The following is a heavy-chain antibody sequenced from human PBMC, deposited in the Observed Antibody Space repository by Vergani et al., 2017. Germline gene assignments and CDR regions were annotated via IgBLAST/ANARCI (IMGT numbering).Heavy chain of an antibody. CDR1: GGSISSSSYY. CDR3: ASTGDSVFCDDAFDI. J-gene: IGHJ3*02. D-gene: IGHD7-27*01. CDR2: IYYSGST. V-gene: IGHV4-39*07. Sequence: QLQLQESGPGLVKPSETLSLTCTVSGGSISSSSYYWGWIRQPPGKGLEWIGSIYYSGSTYYNPSLKSRVTISVDTSKNQFSLKLSSVTAADTAVYYCASTGDSVFCDDAFDIWGQGTMVTVSS.